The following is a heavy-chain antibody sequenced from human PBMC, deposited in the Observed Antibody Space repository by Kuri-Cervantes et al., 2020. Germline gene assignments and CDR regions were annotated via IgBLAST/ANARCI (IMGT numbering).Heavy chain of an antibody. CDR1: GFTFSNYN. J-gene: IGHJ6*02. CDR3: ARDPWLLLPYGMDV. D-gene: IGHD3-22*01. CDR2: IGTSRNYI. Sequence: GESLKISCAASGFTFSNYNINWVRQAPGKGLEWVSSIGTSRNYIYYADSVKGRFTISRDNTKNSLYLQMNSLRDEDTAVYYCARDPWLLLPYGMDVWGQGTTVTVSS. V-gene: IGHV3-21*01.